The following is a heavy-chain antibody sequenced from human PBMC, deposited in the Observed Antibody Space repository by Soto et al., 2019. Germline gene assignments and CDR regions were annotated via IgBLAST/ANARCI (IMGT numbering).Heavy chain of an antibody. Sequence: SVKVSCKASGGTFSSYAFSWVRQAPGQGLEWMGGIIPISGSVFYAQKFQGRVTITADESTSATYMELSGLRFEDTAVYYCARAPEYSSSSFDYWGQGTLVTVSS. CDR3: ARAPEYSSSSFDY. J-gene: IGHJ4*01. CDR1: GGTFSSYA. CDR2: IIPISGSV. D-gene: IGHD6-6*01. V-gene: IGHV1-69*13.